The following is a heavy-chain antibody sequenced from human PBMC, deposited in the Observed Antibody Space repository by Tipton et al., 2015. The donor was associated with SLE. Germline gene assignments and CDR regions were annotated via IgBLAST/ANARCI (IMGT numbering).Heavy chain of an antibody. CDR2: INQSGST. CDR1: GGSFSGYY. CDR3: ARYELCFGNYY. J-gene: IGHJ4*02. D-gene: IGHD3-10*01. V-gene: IGHV4-34*01. Sequence: TLSLTCAVYGGSFSGYYWNWIRQPPGKGLEWIGEINQSGSTNYNASLKSRVAISVDTSKNQFSLRWSSVTAADSAVYYCARYELCFGNYYWGQGTLVTVSS.